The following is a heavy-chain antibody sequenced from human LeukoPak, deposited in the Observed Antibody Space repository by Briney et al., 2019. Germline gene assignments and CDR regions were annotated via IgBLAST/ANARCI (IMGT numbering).Heavy chain of an antibody. J-gene: IGHJ4*02. V-gene: IGHV4-4*02. CDR3: ARVVVVVATPVKYFDY. CDR1: GFTFSSYAM. CDR2: VYHSGST. Sequence: PGGSLRLSCVASGFTFSSYAMSWVRQPPGKGLEWIGEVYHSGSTNYNPSLKSRVTISVDKSKNQFSLKLSSVTAADTAVYYCARVVVVVATPVKYFDYWGQGTLVTVSS. D-gene: IGHD2-15*01.